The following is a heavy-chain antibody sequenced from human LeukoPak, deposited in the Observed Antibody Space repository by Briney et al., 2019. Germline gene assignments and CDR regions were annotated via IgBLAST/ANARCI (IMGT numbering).Heavy chain of an antibody. CDR3: ARGGGGQNFDP. D-gene: IGHD3-16*01. CDR2: INPNSGGT. Sequence: ASVKVSCRASGYTFTGYYMHWVRQAPGQGLEWMGWINPNSGGTNYARKFQGRVTMTRDTSISTAYMELSRLRSDDTAVYYCARGGGGQNFDPWGQGTLVTVSS. CDR1: GYTFTGYY. V-gene: IGHV1-2*02. J-gene: IGHJ5*02.